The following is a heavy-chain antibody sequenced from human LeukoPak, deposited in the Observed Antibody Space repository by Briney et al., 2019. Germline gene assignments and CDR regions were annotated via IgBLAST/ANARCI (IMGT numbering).Heavy chain of an antibody. CDR2: INTSGRT. CDR1: GGSISSGSYY. D-gene: IGHD3-10*01. CDR3: ARAVGSGSFQTYYYYMDV. V-gene: IGHV4-61*02. J-gene: IGHJ6*03. Sequence: SETLSLTCTVSGGSISSGSYYWSWIRQPAGTGLEWIGRINTSGRTDYNPSLKSRVTISVDTSKNQFSLKLSSVTAADTAVYYCARAVGSGSFQTYYYYMDVWGKGTTVTISS.